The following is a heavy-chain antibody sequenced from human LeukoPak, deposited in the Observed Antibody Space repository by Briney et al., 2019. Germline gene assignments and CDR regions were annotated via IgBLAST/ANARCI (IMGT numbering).Heavy chain of an antibody. D-gene: IGHD3-3*01. CDR3: TRDRASYDFWSGYNYMDV. Sequence: GGSLRLSCAASGFTFSSYAMSWGRQAPGKGLEWVSAISGSGGSTYYADSVNGRFTLSRDNSKNTLYLQMNSLRAEDTAVYYCTRDRASYDFWSGYNYMDVWGKGTTVTVSS. CDR2: ISGSGGST. V-gene: IGHV3-23*01. J-gene: IGHJ6*03. CDR1: GFTFSSYA.